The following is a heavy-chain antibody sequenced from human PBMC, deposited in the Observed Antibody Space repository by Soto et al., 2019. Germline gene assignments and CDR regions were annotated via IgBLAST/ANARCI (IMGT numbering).Heavy chain of an antibody. D-gene: IGHD3-10*01. J-gene: IGHJ4*02. Sequence: QLQLQESGPGVVKSSETLSLTCTVSGGSISSSSYYWGWIRQPPGKGLEWIGSFSYTESTYYHTSLKSRVTISGDTSENQIALKLSSVTAADTAVYYCARKVVDGTVTGSGSFDYWGQGTLVTVSS. V-gene: IGHV4-39*01. CDR2: FSYTEST. CDR1: GGSISSSSYY. CDR3: ARKVVDGTVTGSGSFDY.